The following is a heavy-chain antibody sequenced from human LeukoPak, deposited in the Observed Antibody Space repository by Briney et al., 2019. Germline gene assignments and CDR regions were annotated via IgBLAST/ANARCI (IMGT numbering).Heavy chain of an antibody. CDR1: GFTFSSYE. V-gene: IGHV3-48*01. Sequence: PGGSLRLSCAASGFTFSSYEMNWVRQAPGKGLEWVSYISSSSSTIYYADSVKGRFTISRDNAKNSLYLQMNSLRAEDTAAYYCARDTVLGAYCGGDCFYYLDYWGQGTLVTVSS. CDR3: ARDTVLGAYCGGDCFYYLDY. D-gene: IGHD2-21*01. J-gene: IGHJ4*02. CDR2: ISSSSSTI.